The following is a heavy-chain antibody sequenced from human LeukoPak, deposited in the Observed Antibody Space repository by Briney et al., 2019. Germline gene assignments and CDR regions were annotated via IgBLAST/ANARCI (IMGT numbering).Heavy chain of an antibody. CDR3: ARVGSGTYGGRLFDF. J-gene: IGHJ4*02. Sequence: SETLSLTCTVSGDSVSSRSYYWGWIRQPPGKGLEWIGSIYYSKTTYTYYNPSLKSRVTISADTSKNRFSLKLSSVTAADTAVYYCARVGSGTYGGRLFDFWGQGTLVTVSS. V-gene: IGHV4-39*01. CDR2: IYYSKTTYT. CDR1: GDSVSSRSYY. D-gene: IGHD3-10*01.